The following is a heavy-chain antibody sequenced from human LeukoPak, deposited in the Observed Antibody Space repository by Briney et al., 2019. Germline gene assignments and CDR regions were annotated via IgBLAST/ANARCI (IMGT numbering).Heavy chain of an antibody. CDR2: ISAYNGNT. D-gene: IGHD1-26*01. J-gene: IGHJ5*02. CDR3: ARGSAQSWFDP. CDR1: GYTFTSYG. Sequence: ASVKVSCKASGYTFTSYGISWVRQAPGQGLEWMGWISAYNGNTNYAQKLQGRVTITRDTSASTAYMELSSLRSEDMAVYYCARGSAQSWFDPWGQGTLVTVSS. V-gene: IGHV1-18*03.